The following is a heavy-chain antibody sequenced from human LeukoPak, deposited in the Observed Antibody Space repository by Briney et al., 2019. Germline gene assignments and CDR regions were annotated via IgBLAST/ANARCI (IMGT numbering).Heavy chain of an antibody. V-gene: IGHV3-30*18. CDR1: GFTFSSYG. CDR2: ISYDGSNK. CDR3: AKGLLRDGSGSPNY. Sequence: GGSLRLSCAASGFTFSSYGMHWARQAPGKGLEWVAVISYDGSNKYYADSVKGRFTISRDNSKNTLYLQMNSLRAEDTAVYYCAKGLLRDGSGSPNYWGQGTLVTVSS. J-gene: IGHJ4*02. D-gene: IGHD3-10*01.